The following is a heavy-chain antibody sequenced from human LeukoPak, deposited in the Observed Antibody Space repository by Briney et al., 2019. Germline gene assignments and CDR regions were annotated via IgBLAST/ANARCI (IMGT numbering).Heavy chain of an antibody. V-gene: IGHV3-23*01. Sequence: PPGGSLRLSCAASGFTFSSYAMSWVRQAPGKGLEWVSAISGSGGSTYYADSVKGRFTISRDNSKNTLYLQMNSLRAEDTAVYYCAKLQGGSGWTAVLAFDIWGQGTMVTVSS. CDR3: AKLQGGSGWTAVLAFDI. D-gene: IGHD6-19*01. J-gene: IGHJ3*02. CDR2: ISGSGGST. CDR1: GFTFSSYA.